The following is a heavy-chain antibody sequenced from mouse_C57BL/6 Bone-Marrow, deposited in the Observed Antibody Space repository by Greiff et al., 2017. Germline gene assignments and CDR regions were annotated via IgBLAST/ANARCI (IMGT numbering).Heavy chain of an antibody. CDR1: GYTFTSYG. CDR2: IYPRSGNT. J-gene: IGHJ4*01. V-gene: IGHV1-81*01. CDR3: ARRLRRSYAMEF. D-gene: IGHD2-4*01. Sequence: QVQLKESGAELARPGASVKLSCKASGYTFTSYGISWVKQRTGQGLEWIGEIYPRSGNTYYNEKFKGKATLTADKSSSTAYMEIRRLTSEDSAVYFWARRLRRSYAMEFWGQGTSVTVSS.